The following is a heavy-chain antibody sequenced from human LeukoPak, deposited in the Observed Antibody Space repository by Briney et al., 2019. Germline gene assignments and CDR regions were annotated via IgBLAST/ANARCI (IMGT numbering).Heavy chain of an antibody. CDR1: GFNFGDYW. V-gene: IGHV3-7*01. Sequence: GGSLRLSCVVSGFNFGDYWMSWVRQTPGKGLEWVANIIHDQSQKYYVDSVRGRFTISIDNAKNSLYLQMSSLRAEDTAVYYCASEAEIRYGYFYWGQGILVTVSS. J-gene: IGHJ4*02. CDR3: ASEAEIRYGYFY. CDR2: IIHDQSQK. D-gene: IGHD5-18*01.